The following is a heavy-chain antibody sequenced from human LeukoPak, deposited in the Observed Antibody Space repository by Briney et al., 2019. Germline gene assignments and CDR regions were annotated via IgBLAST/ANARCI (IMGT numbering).Heavy chain of an antibody. V-gene: IGHV1-18*01. J-gene: IGHJ5*02. Sequence: ASVKVSCKASGYTFTSYGISWVPQAPGQGLEWMGWISAYNGNTNYAQKLQGRVTMTTDTSTSTAYMELRSLRSDDTAVYYCARARYSSSPNWFDPWGQGTLVTVSS. CDR2: ISAYNGNT. D-gene: IGHD6-6*01. CDR3: ARARYSSSPNWFDP. CDR1: GYTFTSYG.